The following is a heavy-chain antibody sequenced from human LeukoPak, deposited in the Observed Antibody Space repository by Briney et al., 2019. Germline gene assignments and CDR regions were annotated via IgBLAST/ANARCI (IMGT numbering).Heavy chain of an antibody. CDR3: ARDADFDSSGYYYSSFDY. CDR1: GGFVYSYY. J-gene: IGHJ4*02. V-gene: IGHV4-4*07. CDR2: IYSFGNT. Sequence: SETLSLTCTVSGGFVYSYYWSWIRQPAGKGLEWIGRIYSFGNTKYNPSLKSRVTMSVDTSKNQFSLKLSSVTAADTAVYYCARDADFDSSGYYYSSFDYWGQGTLVTVSS. D-gene: IGHD3-22*01.